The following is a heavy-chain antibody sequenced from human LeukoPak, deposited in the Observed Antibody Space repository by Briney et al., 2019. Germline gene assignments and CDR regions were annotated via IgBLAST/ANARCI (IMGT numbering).Heavy chain of an antibody. J-gene: IGHJ4*02. Sequence: GGSLRLSCAASGFTFSSYWMSWVRQAPGKGLEWVANIKQDGSEKYYVDSVKGRFTISRDNAKNSLYLQMNSLRAEDTAVYYCARDRRRGLSGSSSWYLDYWGQGTLVTVSS. D-gene: IGHD6-13*01. CDR2: IKQDGSEK. V-gene: IGHV3-7*01. CDR1: GFTFSSYW. CDR3: ARDRRRGLSGSSSWYLDY.